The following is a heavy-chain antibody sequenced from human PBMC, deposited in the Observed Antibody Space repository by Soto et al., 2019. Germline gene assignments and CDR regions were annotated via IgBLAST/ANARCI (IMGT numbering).Heavy chain of an antibody. CDR1: GYTFVAFD. D-gene: IGHD2-15*01. J-gene: IGHJ4*02. CDR3: VRQAGGASTPGDDY. Sequence: QVQLVQSGAEVKKPGASVKVSCKASGYTFVAFDIAWVRQASGQGLEWVGWVNPDTGDTAYKREFHGRLSMTREPSINSVYMELSSLTADDTAMYFGVRQAGGASTPGDDYWGQGTLVTVSP. V-gene: IGHV1-8*01. CDR2: VNPDTGDT.